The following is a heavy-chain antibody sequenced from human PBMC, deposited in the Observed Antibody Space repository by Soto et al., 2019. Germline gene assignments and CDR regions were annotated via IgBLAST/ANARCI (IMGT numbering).Heavy chain of an antibody. CDR2: ISGSGGST. J-gene: IGHJ5*02. CDR3: AKALPYRSGWSPGWFAP. V-gene: IGHV3-23*01. Sequence: GGSLRLSCAASGFTFSSYAMSWVRQAPGKGLEWVSAISGSGGSTYYADSVKGRFTISRDNSKNTLYLQMNSLRAEDTAVYYCAKALPYRSGWSPGWFAPWGQGTLVTVSS. D-gene: IGHD6-19*01. CDR1: GFTFSSYA.